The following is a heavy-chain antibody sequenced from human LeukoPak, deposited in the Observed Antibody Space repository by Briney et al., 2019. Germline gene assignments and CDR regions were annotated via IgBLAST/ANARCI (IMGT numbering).Heavy chain of an antibody. J-gene: IGHJ4*02. CDR1: GFTFSNAW. D-gene: IGHD1-26*01. CDR3: TTPDWERVYYFDY. V-gene: IGHV3-15*01. Sequence: GGSLRLSCAASGFTFSNAWMSWVRQAPGKGLEWVGRIKSKTDGGTTDYAAPVKGRFTISRDDSKNTLYLQMNSLKTEDTAVYYCTTPDWERVYYFDYWGQGTLVTVSS. CDR2: IKSKTDGGTT.